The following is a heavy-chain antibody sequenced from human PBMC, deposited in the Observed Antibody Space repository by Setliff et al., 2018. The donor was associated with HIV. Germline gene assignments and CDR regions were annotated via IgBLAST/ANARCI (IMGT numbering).Heavy chain of an antibody. V-gene: IGHV3-33*08. Sequence: LRLSCAASGLTFSNYGMHWVRQAPGKGLEWVAVIWYDGNNKYYADSGKGRFTISRENFKNTLYLQMNSLRADDTAGYYCANVGREYMGYDFTFDYWGQGTLVTVSS. CDR2: IWYDGNNK. D-gene: IGHD5-12*01. CDR1: GLTFSNYG. CDR3: ANVGREYMGYDFTFDY. J-gene: IGHJ4*01.